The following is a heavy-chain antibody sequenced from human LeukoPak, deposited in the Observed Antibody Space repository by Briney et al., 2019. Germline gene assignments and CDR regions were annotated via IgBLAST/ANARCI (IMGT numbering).Heavy chain of an antibody. Sequence: GRSLRLSCAASGFPFNTYPMYWVRQAPGKGLEWVALISNDGNNKHYADSVKGRFTVSRDNSNNALSLQMNGLRTEDTAVYYCARPDDSESYYRANHYWGRGTLVTVSP. CDR3: ARPDDSESYYRANHY. CDR2: ISNDGNNK. J-gene: IGHJ4*02. CDR1: GFPFNTYP. V-gene: IGHV3-30*04. D-gene: IGHD3-10*01.